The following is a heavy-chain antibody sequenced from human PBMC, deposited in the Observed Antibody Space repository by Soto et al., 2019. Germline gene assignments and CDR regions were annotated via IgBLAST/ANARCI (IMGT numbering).Heavy chain of an antibody. CDR3: ARLKGRDHSGLDV. CDR2: IYHSGTT. J-gene: IGHJ6*04. CDR1: GDSITSTNW. Sequence: QVQLQESGPGLVKPSGTLSLTCGVSGDSITSTNWGSWVRQPPGRGLDWIGEIYHSGTTHYNPSLKMRIAILLDESKNQFSLNLSSVTAADTAVYYCARLKGRDHSGLDVWGKGTKVSVFS. V-gene: IGHV4-4*02.